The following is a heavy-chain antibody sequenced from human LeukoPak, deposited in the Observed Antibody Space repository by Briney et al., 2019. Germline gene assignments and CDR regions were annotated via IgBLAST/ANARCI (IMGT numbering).Heavy chain of an antibody. Sequence: GGSLRLSCAASGFTFSSYAISWVRQAPGEGVEWVSATSGSGGSTYYADSVKGRLTISRDNSKNTLYLQMNSLRAEDTAVYYCANLDYGDYSSDYWGQGTLVTVSS. J-gene: IGHJ4*02. D-gene: IGHD4-17*01. CDR1: GFTFSSYA. V-gene: IGHV3-23*01. CDR2: TSGSGGST. CDR3: ANLDYGDYSSDY.